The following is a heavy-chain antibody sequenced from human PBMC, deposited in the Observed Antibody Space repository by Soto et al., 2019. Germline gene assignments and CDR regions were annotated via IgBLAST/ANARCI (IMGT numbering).Heavy chain of an antibody. CDR1: GYTFTSYG. Sequence: ASVNGSCKASGYTFTSYGISWVRQAPGQGLEWMGWISAYNGNTNYAQKLQGRVTMTTDTSTSTAYMELRSLRSDDTAVYYCATPLQYSSVENVYYYYGMDVWG. CDR2: ISAYNGNT. V-gene: IGHV1-18*01. J-gene: IGHJ6*02. D-gene: IGHD6-19*01. CDR3: ATPLQYSSVENVYYYYGMDV.